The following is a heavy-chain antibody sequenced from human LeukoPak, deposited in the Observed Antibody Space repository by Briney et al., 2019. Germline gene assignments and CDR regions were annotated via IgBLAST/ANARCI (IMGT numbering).Heavy chain of an antibody. V-gene: IGHV1-69*04. J-gene: IGHJ3*02. CDR1: GGTFSSYA. CDR2: IIPILGIA. D-gene: IGHD3-9*01. CDR3: AKVPLGGDILPGGAFDI. Sequence: SVKVSCKASGGTFSSYAISWVRQAPGQGLEWMGRIIPILGIANYAQKFQGRVTITADKSTSTAYMELSSLRSEDTAVYYCAKVPLGGDILPGGAFDIWGQGTMVTVSS.